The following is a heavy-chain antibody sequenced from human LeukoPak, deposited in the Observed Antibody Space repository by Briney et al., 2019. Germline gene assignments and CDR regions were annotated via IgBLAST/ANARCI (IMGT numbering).Heavy chain of an antibody. D-gene: IGHD6-13*01. Sequence: GASVKVSCKASGYTFTGYYMHWVRQAPGQGLEWMGRINPNSGGTNYAQKFQGRVTMTRDTSISTAYMELSRLRSDDTAVYYCARDDRTIAAAGTPDYWGQGPLVTVSS. J-gene: IGHJ4*02. CDR3: ARDDRTIAAAGTPDY. V-gene: IGHV1-2*06. CDR2: INPNSGGT. CDR1: GYTFTGYY.